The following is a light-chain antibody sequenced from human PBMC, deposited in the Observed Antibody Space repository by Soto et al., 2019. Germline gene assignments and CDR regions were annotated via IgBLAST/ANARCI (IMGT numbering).Light chain of an antibody. V-gene: IGLV9-49*01. CDR2: VGTGGIVG. J-gene: IGLJ3*02. CDR3: GVDHGSGSNFVSWV. Sequence: QTVVTQPPSASASLGASVTLTCTLNSGYSNYKVDWYQQRPGKGPRFVMRVGTGGIVGSKGDGIPDRFSVLGSGLHRYLTIKNIQEEDESDYHCGVDHGSGSNFVSWVFGGGTKLTVL. CDR1: SGYSNYK.